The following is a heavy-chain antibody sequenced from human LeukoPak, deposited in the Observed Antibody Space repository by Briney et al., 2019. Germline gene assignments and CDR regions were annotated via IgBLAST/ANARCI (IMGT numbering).Heavy chain of an antibody. CDR3: ARQGSGSYSGY. Sequence: SETLSLTCTVSGGSISSGSYYWSWLRQPAGKGLEWIGRIYTSGSTNYNPSLKSRVTISVDTSKNQFSLKLSSVTAADTAVYYCARQGSGSYSGYWGQGTLVTVSS. D-gene: IGHD1-26*01. V-gene: IGHV4-61*02. J-gene: IGHJ4*02. CDR2: IYTSGST. CDR1: GGSISSGSYY.